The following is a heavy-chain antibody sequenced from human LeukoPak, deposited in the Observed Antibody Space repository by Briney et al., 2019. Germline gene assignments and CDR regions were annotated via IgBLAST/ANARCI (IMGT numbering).Heavy chain of an antibody. CDR3: ARDPGTTVQGWFDP. D-gene: IGHD4-17*01. CDR2: IYYSGST. V-gene: IGHV4-39*07. CDR1: GFTFSSYS. J-gene: IGHJ5*02. Sequence: GSLRLSCAASGFTFSSYSMNWVRQPPGKGLEWIGSIYYSGSTYYNPSLKSRVTISVDTSKNQFSLKLSSVTAADTAVYYCARDPGTTVQGWFDPWGQGTLVTVSS.